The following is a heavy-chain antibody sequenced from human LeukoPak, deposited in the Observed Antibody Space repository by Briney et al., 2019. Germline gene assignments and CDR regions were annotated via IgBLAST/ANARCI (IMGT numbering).Heavy chain of an antibody. CDR1: GLTFSNAW. J-gene: IGHJ4*02. V-gene: IGHV3-15*01. CDR3: TYLCSGGGCFHITGTTAIDY. D-gene: IGHD2-15*01. CDR2: IKSNTDGGTT. Sequence: GGSLRLSCAASGLTFSNAWMSWVRQAPGKGLEWVGRIKSNTDGGTTDYAAPVKGRFTISRDDSKNTLFLQMNSLKPEDTAVYYCTYLCSGGGCFHITGTTAIDYWGQGTLVTVSS.